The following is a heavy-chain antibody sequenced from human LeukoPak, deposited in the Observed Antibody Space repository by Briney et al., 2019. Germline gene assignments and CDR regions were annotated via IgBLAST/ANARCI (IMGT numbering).Heavy chain of an antibody. V-gene: IGHV3-74*01. CDR2: INSDGSST. CDR1: GFNFSSYW. Sequence: GGSLRLSCAASGFNFSSYWMHWVRQAPGKGLVWVSRINSDGSSTSYADSVKGRFTISRDNAKNTLYLQMNSLRAEDTAVYYCARAIVVASTGGYYWGQGTLVTVSS. J-gene: IGHJ4*02. D-gene: IGHD3-22*01. CDR3: ARAIVVASTGGYY.